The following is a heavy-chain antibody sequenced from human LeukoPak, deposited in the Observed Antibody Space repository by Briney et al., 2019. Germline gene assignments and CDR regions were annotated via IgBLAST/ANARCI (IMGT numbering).Heavy chain of an antibody. J-gene: IGHJ4*02. V-gene: IGHV4-59*01. D-gene: IGHD3-3*01. CDR3: ASTTYYDFWSGYFMLNY. CDR2: XYRGTT. Sequence: XYRGTTNYNPSLKRRVTISVDTSKNQFSLKLSSVTAADTAVYYRASTTYYDFWSGYFMLNYWGQGTLVTVSS.